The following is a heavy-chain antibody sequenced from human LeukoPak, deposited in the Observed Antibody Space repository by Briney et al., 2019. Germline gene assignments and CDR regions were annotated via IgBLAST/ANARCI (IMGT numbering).Heavy chain of an antibody. J-gene: IGHJ4*02. V-gene: IGHV3-7*01. CDR1: GFTFNGHW. D-gene: IGHD2-21*01. CDR3: AKGPSYCGGNCYYYFDY. Sequence: GGSLRLSCAASGFTFNGHWMSWVRQAPGKGLEWVANIKEDGSDKDYVDSVKGRFAISRDNAKNSLYLQMNSLRAEDTAVYYCAKGPSYCGGNCYYYFDYWGQGTLVTVSS. CDR2: IKEDGSDK.